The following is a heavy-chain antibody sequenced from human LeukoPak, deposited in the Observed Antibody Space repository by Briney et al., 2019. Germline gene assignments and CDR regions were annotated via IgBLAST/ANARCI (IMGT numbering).Heavy chain of an antibody. CDR1: GFTFSSYS. V-gene: IGHV3-21*01. Sequence: GGSLRLSCAASGFTFSSYSMNWVRQAPGKGLEWVSSISSSSSYIYYADSVKGRFTISRDNAKNSLYLQMNSLRAEDTAVYYLGRVLGAAAGTGHYFDYWGQGTLVTVSS. D-gene: IGHD6-13*01. CDR3: GRVLGAAAGTGHYFDY. CDR2: ISSSSSYI. J-gene: IGHJ4*02.